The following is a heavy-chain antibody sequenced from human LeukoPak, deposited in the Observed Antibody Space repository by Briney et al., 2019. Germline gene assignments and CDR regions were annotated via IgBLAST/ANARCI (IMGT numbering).Heavy chain of an antibody. CDR3: ARGSRVYGMDV. CDR1: GVSISSYY. V-gene: IGHV4-59*01. CDR2: IYYSGST. Sequence: SETLSLTCTVSGVSISSYYWSCIRQPPGKGLEWIGYIYYSGSTNYNPSLKSRVTISVDTSKNQFSLKLSSVTAADTAVYYCARGSRVYGMDVWGQGTTVTVSS. D-gene: IGHD2-2*01. J-gene: IGHJ6*02.